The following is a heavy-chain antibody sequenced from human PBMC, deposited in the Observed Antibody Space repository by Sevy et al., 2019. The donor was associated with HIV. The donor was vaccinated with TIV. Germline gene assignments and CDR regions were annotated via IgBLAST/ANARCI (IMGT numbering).Heavy chain of an antibody. CDR2: ISYDGSNK. CDR1: GFTFSNYA. CDR3: AKDYRVLLITTIDY. Sequence: GGSLRLSCSASGFTFSNYATHWVRQAPGKGLEWVGFISYDGSNKYYADSVKGRFTISRDNGTNTLYLQMNSLGAEDTAVYYCAKDYRVLLITTIDYWGQGTLVTVSS. D-gene: IGHD3-22*01. J-gene: IGHJ4*02. V-gene: IGHV3-30*18.